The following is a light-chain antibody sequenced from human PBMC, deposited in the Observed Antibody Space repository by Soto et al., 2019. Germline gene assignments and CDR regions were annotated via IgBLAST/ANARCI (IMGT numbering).Light chain of an antibody. J-gene: IGKJ1*01. CDR2: AAS. V-gene: IGKV1-39*01. Sequence: DIHMTQSPSSLSASVGDRVTITCRASQTVGTFLNWYQQRPGRAPNLLIYAASNLPTGVPSRFSGSGSGTDFTLTINSLQPEDFGTYYCQQSYSIRSWTFGQGTKV. CDR1: QTVGTF. CDR3: QQSYSIRSWT.